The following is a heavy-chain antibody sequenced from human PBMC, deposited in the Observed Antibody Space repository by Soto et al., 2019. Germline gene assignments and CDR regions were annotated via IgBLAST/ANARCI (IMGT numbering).Heavy chain of an antibody. D-gene: IGHD2-15*01. V-gene: IGHV3-7*01. CDR1: GVIINKYW. Sequence: PGGSLRLSCVASGVIINKYWMNWVRQAPGKGLEWVAGIKEDGTQTASVDSVKGRFTISRDNAKNSLYLEMNNLRVEDTAVYYCARDVGQWCFDSWGQGAMVTVYS. CDR2: IKEDGTQT. CDR3: ARDVGQWCFDS. J-gene: IGHJ4*02.